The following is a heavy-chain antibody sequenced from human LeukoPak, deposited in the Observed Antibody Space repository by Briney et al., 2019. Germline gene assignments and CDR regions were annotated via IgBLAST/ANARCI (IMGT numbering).Heavy chain of an antibody. CDR3: GKTTTGYSSGRYPGWPIDY. Sequence: GGSLRLSCAASGFSFNNFAMYWVRQAPGKGLEWVSGIFGSGGSAHYTDSVKGRFTISRDNSKSTVYLQMNSLRPKDTAVYYCGKTTTGYSSGRYPGWPIDYWGQGTLVTVSS. CDR2: IFGSGGSA. V-gene: IGHV3-23*01. J-gene: IGHJ4*02. CDR1: GFSFNNFA. D-gene: IGHD6-19*01.